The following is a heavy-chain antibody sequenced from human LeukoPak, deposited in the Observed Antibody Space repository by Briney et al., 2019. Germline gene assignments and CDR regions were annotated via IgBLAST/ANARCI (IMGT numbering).Heavy chain of an antibody. V-gene: IGHV3-7*01. J-gene: IGHJ4*02. CDR2: IQQDGSKK. CDR3: ARHCSNGVCLDY. Sequence: GGPLRLSCAASGFPFSGFWMSWVRQAPAKGLEWVATIQQDGSKKYYVDSVKGRFTISRDNAKHSLYLQMNSLRAEDTAVYYCARHCSNGVCLDYWGQGTLVTVSS. CDR1: GFPFSGFW. D-gene: IGHD2-8*01.